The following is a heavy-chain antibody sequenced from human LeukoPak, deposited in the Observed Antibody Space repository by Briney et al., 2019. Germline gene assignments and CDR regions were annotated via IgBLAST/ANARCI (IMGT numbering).Heavy chain of an antibody. CDR3: ARDLWRAGQLVRSVFDY. CDR1: GFTFSDYW. J-gene: IGHJ4*02. Sequence: GGSLRLSCAASGFTFSDYWMSWVRQAPGKGLEWVANIKNDGSETYYVDSVKGRFTISRDNAKNSLYLQMNSLRAEDTAVYYCARDLWRAGQLVRSVFDYWGQGTLVTVSS. CDR2: IKNDGSET. V-gene: IGHV3-7*01. D-gene: IGHD6-6*01.